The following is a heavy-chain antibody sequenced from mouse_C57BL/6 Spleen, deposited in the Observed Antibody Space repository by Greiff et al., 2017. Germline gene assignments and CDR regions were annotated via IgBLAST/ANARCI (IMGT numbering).Heavy chain of an antibody. CDR3: ERPITGNYTLDY. J-gene: IGHJ4*01. CDR2: IRNKANGYTT. Sequence: EVKLMESGGGLVQPGGSLSLSCAASGFTFTDYYMSWVRQPPGKALEWLGFIRNKANGYTTEYSASVKGRFTISRDNSQSILYLQMNAQRAEDSATYYCERPITGNYTLDYWGQGTSVTVSS. D-gene: IGHD4-1*01. CDR1: GFTFTDYY. V-gene: IGHV7-3*01.